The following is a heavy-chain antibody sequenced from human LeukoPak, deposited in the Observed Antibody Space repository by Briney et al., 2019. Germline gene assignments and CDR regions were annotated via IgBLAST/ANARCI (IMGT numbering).Heavy chain of an antibody. Sequence: ASVKVSCKASGYTFTSYYMHWVRQAPGQGLEWMGIINPSGGSTSYAQKFQGRVTMTRDTSTSTVYMELSSLRSEDTAVYYRASHDSSGYWPFDIWGQGTMVTVSS. D-gene: IGHD3-22*01. CDR1: GYTFTSYY. CDR3: ASHDSSGYWPFDI. CDR2: INPSGGST. J-gene: IGHJ3*02. V-gene: IGHV1-46*01.